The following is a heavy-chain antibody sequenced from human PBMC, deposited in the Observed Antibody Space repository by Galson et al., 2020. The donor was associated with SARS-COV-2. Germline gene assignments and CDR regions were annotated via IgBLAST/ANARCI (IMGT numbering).Heavy chain of an antibody. J-gene: IGHJ6*02. CDR1: GFTFTSYG. CDR3: AKVPYGSGIYGMDV. D-gene: IGHD3-10*01. CDR2: ISYDGSKK. Sequence: TGGSLRLSCAASGFTFTSYGIHWVRQAPGKGLEWVAVISYDGSKKYYVDSVKGRFTISRDNSQRTASLQMNSVSTEDTAVYYCAKVPYGSGIYGMDVLGQGTTVIVSS. V-gene: IGHV3-30*18.